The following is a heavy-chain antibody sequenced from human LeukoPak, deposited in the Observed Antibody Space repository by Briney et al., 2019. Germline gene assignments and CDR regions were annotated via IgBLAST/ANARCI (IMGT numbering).Heavy chain of an antibody. V-gene: IGHV3-43*02. CDR1: GFAFDDYA. CDR2: ISGDGGST. CDR3: AKASRGSSSDYFDY. J-gene: IGHJ4*02. D-gene: IGHD6-13*01. Sequence: GGSLRLSCAASGFAFDDYAMHWVRQAPGTGLEWVSLISGDGGSTYYADSVKGRFTISRDNSKNSLYLQMNSLRAEDMALYYCAKASRGSSSDYFDYWGQGTLVTVSS.